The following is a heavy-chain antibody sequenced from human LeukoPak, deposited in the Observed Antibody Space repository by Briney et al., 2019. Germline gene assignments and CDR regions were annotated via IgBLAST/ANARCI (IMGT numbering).Heavy chain of an antibody. D-gene: IGHD2-2*01. V-gene: IGHV5-10-1*01. CDR3: ARQVVVPAALDVY. Sequence: GESLKISCKGSGYSFTSYWISWVRQMPGKGLEWMGRIDPSDSYTNYSPSFQGHVTISADKSISTAYLQWSSLKASDTAMYYCARQVVVPAALDVYWGQGTLVTVSS. CDR2: IDPSDSYT. CDR1: GYSFTSYW. J-gene: IGHJ4*02.